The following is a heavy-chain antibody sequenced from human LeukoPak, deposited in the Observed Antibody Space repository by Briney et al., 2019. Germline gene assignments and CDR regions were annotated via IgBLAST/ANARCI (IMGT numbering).Heavy chain of an antibody. Sequence: SETLSLTCTVSGGSISSYYWSWIRQPPGKGLEWIGYSYYSGSTNYNPSLKSRVTISVDTSKNQFSLKLSSVTAADTAVYYCARDVSLGWFDPWGQGTLVTVSS. CDR3: ARDVSLGWFDP. CDR1: GGSISSYY. J-gene: IGHJ5*02. CDR2: SYYSGST. D-gene: IGHD3-16*02. V-gene: IGHV4-59*01.